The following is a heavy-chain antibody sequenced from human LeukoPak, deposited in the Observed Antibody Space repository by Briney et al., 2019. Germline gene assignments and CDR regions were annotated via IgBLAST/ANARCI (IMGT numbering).Heavy chain of an antibody. J-gene: IGHJ4*02. CDR2: INHSGST. CDR1: GGSFSGYY. V-gene: IGHV4-34*01. D-gene: IGHD2-2*02. Sequence: SETLSLTCAVCGGSFSGYYWSWIRQPPGKGLEWIGEINHSGSTNYNPSLKSRVTVSVDTSKNQFSLKLSSVTAADTAVYYCARGTPVPAAIQGDYFDYWGQGTLVTVSS. CDR3: ARGTPVPAAIQGDYFDY.